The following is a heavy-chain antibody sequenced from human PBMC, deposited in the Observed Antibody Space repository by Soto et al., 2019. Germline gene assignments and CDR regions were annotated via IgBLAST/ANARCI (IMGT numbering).Heavy chain of an antibody. D-gene: IGHD3-10*01. Sequence: GGSLRLSCAASGFTFSSYWMHWVRQAPGKGLVWASRINSDGSSTSYADSVKGRFTISRDNAKYTLYLQMNSLRAEDTAVYYCARVGKYYGSGSYSPAPIYYYYYYYMDVWGKGTTVTVSS. CDR3: ARVGKYYGSGSYSPAPIYYYYYYYMDV. CDR2: INSDGSST. J-gene: IGHJ6*03. V-gene: IGHV3-74*01. CDR1: GFTFSSYW.